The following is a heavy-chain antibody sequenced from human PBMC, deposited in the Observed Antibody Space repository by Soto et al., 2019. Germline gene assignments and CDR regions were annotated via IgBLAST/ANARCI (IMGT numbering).Heavy chain of an antibody. D-gene: IGHD3-10*01. CDR3: ARDPYYYGSGSYHAEYYFDY. CDR2: ISSSGSTI. Sequence: GGSLRLSCAASGFTFSDYYMSWIRQAPGKGLEWVSYISSSGSTIYYADSVKGRFTISRDNAKNSLYLQMNSLRAEDTAVYYCARDPYYYGSGSYHAEYYFDYWGQGTLVTVS. V-gene: IGHV3-11*01. J-gene: IGHJ4*02. CDR1: GFTFSDYY.